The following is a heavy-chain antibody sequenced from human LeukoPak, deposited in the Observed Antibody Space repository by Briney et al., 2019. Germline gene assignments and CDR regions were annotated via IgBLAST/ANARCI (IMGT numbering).Heavy chain of an antibody. CDR2: ISASGGST. V-gene: IGHV3-23*01. CDR1: GFTFSSYP. J-gene: IGHJ4*02. CDR3: AKAYRTSITMVRGTLFDY. D-gene: IGHD3-10*01. Sequence: GGSLRLSCAASGFTFSSYPMSWVRQAPGKGLEWVSAISASGGSTYYADSVKGRFTISRDNSKNTLYLQMNSLRAEDTAVYYCAKAYRTSITMVRGTLFDYWGQGTLVTVSS.